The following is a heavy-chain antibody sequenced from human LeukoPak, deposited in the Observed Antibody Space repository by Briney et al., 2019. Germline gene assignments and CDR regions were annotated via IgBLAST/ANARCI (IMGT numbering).Heavy chain of an antibody. CDR1: GYSFTNYW. J-gene: IGHJ4*02. D-gene: IGHD6-13*01. CDR3: ARHIGYSSSWYGKFDY. Sequence: PGESLKISCTGSGYSFTNYWIAWVRQMPGKGLEWMGIIYPGDSDTRYSLSFQGQVTISADKSISTAYLQWSSLKASDTAMYYCARHIGYSSSWYGKFDYWGQGTLVTVSS. CDR2: IYPGDSDT. V-gene: IGHV5-51*01.